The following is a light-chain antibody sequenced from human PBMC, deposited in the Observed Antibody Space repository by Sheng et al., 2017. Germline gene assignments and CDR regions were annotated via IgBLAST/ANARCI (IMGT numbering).Light chain of an antibody. J-gene: IGKJ4*01. V-gene: IGKV3D-15*03. CDR1: QSVTSSR. Sequence: LVLTQSPGTLSLSPGERATLSCRASQSVTSSRLAWYQQKPGQAPRLLIYDASHRVSGIPDRFSGGGSGADFILTISILQSEDFAVYYCQQYNNWLPLTFGGGTKVEIK. CDR2: DAS. CDR3: QQYNNWLPLT.